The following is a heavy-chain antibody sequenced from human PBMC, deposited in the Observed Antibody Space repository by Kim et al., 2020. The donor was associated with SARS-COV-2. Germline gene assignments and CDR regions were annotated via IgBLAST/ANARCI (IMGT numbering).Heavy chain of an antibody. Sequence: GGSLRLSCAASGFTFSSYSMNWVRQAPGKGLEWVSSISSSSSYIYYADSVKGRFTISRDNAKNSLYLQMNSLRAEDTAVYYCARDDAKIGGDLYLWGRGTLVTVSS. CDR3: ARDDAKIGGDLYL. D-gene: IGHD3-22*01. CDR2: ISSSSSYI. CDR1: GFTFSSYS. V-gene: IGHV3-21*01. J-gene: IGHJ2*01.